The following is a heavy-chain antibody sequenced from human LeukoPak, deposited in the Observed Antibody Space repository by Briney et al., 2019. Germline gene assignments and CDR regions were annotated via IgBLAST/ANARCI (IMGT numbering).Heavy chain of an antibody. D-gene: IGHD3-10*02. CDR3: ARGPVEAVFGVSTED. V-gene: IGHV1-8*01. Sequence: ASVKVSCKASGYTFTSYDINWVRQATGQGLEWMGWMNPNSGNTGYTQKFQGRVSMTRDTSISTAYMELSSLRSEDTAVYYCARGPVEAVFGVSTEDWGQGTTVTVSS. CDR1: GYTFTSYD. J-gene: IGHJ6*02. CDR2: MNPNSGNT.